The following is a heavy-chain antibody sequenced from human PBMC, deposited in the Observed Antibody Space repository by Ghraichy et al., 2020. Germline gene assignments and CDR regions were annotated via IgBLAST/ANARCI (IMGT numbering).Heavy chain of an antibody. CDR3: ARDRWKIFRNSDARGYFDF. Sequence: LSLTCAASGFKFSNYGMNWIRQPPGKGLEWVSSIRGSGAYTYYPDSLKGRFTISRDNSKSTLYLEMNSPRLHDTAVYYCARDRWKIFRNSDARGYFDFWGQGALVTLSS. D-gene: IGHD3-3*01. CDR2: IRGSGAYT. J-gene: IGHJ4*02. CDR1: GFKFSNYG. V-gene: IGHV3-23*01.